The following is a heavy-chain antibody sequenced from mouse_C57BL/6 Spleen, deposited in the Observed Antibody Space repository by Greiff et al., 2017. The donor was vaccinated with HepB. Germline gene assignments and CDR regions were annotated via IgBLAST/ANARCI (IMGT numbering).Heavy chain of an antibody. D-gene: IGHD1-1*01. CDR1: GYTFTSYW. J-gene: IGHJ2*01. Sequence: QVQLQQPGAELVKPGASVKLSCKASGYTFTSYWMHWVKQRPGQGLEWIGMIHPNSGSTNYNEKFKSKATLTVDKSSSTAYMQLSSLTSEDSAVYYCARKDGSSYDGYWGQGTTLTVSS. CDR2: IHPNSGST. V-gene: IGHV1-64*01. CDR3: ARKDGSSYDGY.